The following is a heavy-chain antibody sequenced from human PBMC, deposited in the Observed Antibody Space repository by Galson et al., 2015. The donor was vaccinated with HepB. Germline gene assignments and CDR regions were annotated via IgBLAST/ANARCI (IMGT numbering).Heavy chain of an antibody. V-gene: IGHV3-15*01. CDR1: GFTFSNAW. Sequence: SLRLSCAASGFTFSNAWMSWVRQAPGKGLEWVGRIKSKTDGGTTDYAAPVKGRFTISRDDSKNTLYLQMNSLKTEDTAVYYCTTGSPGGPLHYYDSSGYDLRFDYWGQGTLVTVSS. D-gene: IGHD3-22*01. J-gene: IGHJ4*02. CDR3: TTGSPGGPLHYYDSSGYDLRFDY. CDR2: IKSKTDGGTT.